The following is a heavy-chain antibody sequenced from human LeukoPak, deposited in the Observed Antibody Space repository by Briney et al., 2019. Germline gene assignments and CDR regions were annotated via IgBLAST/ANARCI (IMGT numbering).Heavy chain of an antibody. CDR3: ARGDKQLVFNRNKGGFDP. CDR2: ISYDGSNK. Sequence: GGSLRLSCAASGFTFSSYGMHWVRQAPGKGLEWVTIISYDGSNKYYADSVKGRFTISRDNSKNTLYLQMNSLRTEDTAVYYCARGDKQLVFNRNKGGFDPWGQGTLVTVSS. J-gene: IGHJ5*02. V-gene: IGHV3-30*19. CDR1: GFTFSSYG. D-gene: IGHD6-13*01.